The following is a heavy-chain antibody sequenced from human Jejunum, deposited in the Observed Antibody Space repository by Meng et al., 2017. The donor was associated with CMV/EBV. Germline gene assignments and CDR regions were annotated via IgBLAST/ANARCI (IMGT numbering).Heavy chain of an antibody. D-gene: IGHD2-15*01. CDR1: GFPFNIYD. Sequence: VQVVESGGGVVQPGGSLSLSCVTSGFPFNIYDMHWVRQAPGKGLDWVTCIRHDGSEDFYVDSVKGRFTISRDNSKNTLYLQMNSLRVDDSALYYCTKGGFDSWGQGTLVTVSS. V-gene: IGHV3-30*02. J-gene: IGHJ4*02. CDR3: TKGGFDS. CDR2: IRHDGSED.